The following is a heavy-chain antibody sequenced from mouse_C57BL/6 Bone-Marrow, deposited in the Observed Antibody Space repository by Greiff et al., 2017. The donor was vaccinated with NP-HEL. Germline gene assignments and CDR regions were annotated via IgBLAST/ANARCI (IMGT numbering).Heavy chain of an antibody. CDR1: GFTFSSYG. CDR3: ARLSTAQALGDY. V-gene: IGHV5-6*01. J-gene: IGHJ4*01. Sequence: EVKVVESGGDLVKPGGSLKLSCAASGFTFSSYGMSWVRQTPDKRLEWVATISSGGSYTSYPDSVKGRFTISRDNAKNTLYLQMSSLKSEDTAMYYGARLSTAQALGDYWGQGTSVTVSS. CDR2: ISSGGSYT. D-gene: IGHD3-2*02.